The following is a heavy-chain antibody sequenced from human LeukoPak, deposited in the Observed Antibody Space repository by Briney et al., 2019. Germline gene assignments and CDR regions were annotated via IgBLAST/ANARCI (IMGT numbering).Heavy chain of an antibody. V-gene: IGHV4-34*01. Sequence: SETLSLTCDVYGGSFSGYYWSWIRQPPGKGLEWIGEINHSGSTNYNPSLKSRVTISVDTSKNQFSLKLSSVTAADTAVYYCARGSLYTAMVNWFDPWGQGTLVTVSS. CDR1: GGSFSGYY. J-gene: IGHJ5*02. D-gene: IGHD5-18*01. CDR2: INHSGST. CDR3: ARGSLYTAMVNWFDP.